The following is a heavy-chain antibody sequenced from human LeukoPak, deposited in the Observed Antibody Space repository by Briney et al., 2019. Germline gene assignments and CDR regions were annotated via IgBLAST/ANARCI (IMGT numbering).Heavy chain of an antibody. CDR3: ARSGSPYCSGGSCYHRFDY. V-gene: IGHV1-69*01. CDR1: GGTFSSYA. D-gene: IGHD2-15*01. CDR2: IVPIFGTA. Sequence: VASVKVSCKASGGTFSSYAISWVRQAPGQGLEWMGGIVPIFGTANYAQKFQGRVTITADESTSTAYMELSSLRSEDTAVYYCARSGSPYCSGGSCYHRFDYWGQGTPVTVSS. J-gene: IGHJ4*02.